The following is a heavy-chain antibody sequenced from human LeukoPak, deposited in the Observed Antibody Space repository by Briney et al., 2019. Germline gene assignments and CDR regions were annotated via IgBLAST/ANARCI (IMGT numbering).Heavy chain of an antibody. Sequence: SHTLSLTCAISGDSVSSNIVFYQWIRQSPSRGLEWLGRTYYRSKWYNDYAVSVKSRITINPDTSKNQFSLQLNFVTPEDTAVYYCARQEGYGLLDNWGQGTLVTISS. CDR1: GDSVSSNIVF. D-gene: IGHD5-18*01. CDR3: ARQEGYGLLDN. V-gene: IGHV6-1*01. CDR2: TYYRSKWYN. J-gene: IGHJ4*02.